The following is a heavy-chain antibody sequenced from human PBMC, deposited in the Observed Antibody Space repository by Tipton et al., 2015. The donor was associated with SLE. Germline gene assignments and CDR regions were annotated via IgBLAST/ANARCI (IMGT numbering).Heavy chain of an antibody. V-gene: IGHV4-31*03. D-gene: IGHD3-16*01. Sequence: TLSLTCTVSGGSISSGGYYWTWIRQLPGKGLEWIGYIYYSGNTYYNPSLRSRLTISVDTSENHFSLNLNSVTAADTAVYFCARQRGYYDGTPFPPWNFDLWGRGTQVTVSS. CDR3: ARQRGYYDGTPFPPWNFDL. CDR2: IYYSGNT. J-gene: IGHJ2*01. CDR1: GGSISSGGYY.